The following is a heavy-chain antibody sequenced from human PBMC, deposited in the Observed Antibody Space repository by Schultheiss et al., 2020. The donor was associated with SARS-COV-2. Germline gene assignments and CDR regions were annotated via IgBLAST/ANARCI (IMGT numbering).Heavy chain of an antibody. CDR2: ISGSGGST. J-gene: IGHJ3*02. V-gene: IGHV3-23*01. Sequence: GGSLRLSCAASGFTFSSYWMSWVRQAPGKGLEWVSAISGSGGSTYYADSVKGRFTISRDNAKNSLYLQMNSLRAEDTAVYYCARSHPSSGWAHDAFDIWGQGTMVTVSS. CDR1: GFTFSSYW. D-gene: IGHD6-19*01. CDR3: ARSHPSSGWAHDAFDI.